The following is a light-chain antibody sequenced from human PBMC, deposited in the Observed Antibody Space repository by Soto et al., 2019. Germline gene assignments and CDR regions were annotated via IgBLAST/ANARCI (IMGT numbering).Light chain of an antibody. J-gene: IGLJ1*01. Sequence: QSALTQPASVSGSPRQSITISCTGASSDVGSYTYVSWYQQRPGKAPKLMIYEVNNRPSGVSNRFSGSKSGNTASLTISGLQAEDEADYYCSSYTSSSTLYVFGTGTKDTVL. CDR2: EVN. CDR1: SSDVGSYTY. V-gene: IGLV2-14*01. CDR3: SSYTSSSTLYV.